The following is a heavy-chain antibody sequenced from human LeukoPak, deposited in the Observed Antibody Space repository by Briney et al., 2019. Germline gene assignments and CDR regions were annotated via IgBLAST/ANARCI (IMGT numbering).Heavy chain of an antibody. CDR3: ARIGIVLTGSFDY. CDR2: ISSSGSTI. Sequence: GGSLRLSCAASGFTFSSYEMNWVRQAPGKGLEWVSYISSSGSTIYYADSVKGRFTISRDSAKNSLYLQMNSLRAEDTAVYYCARIGIVLTGSFDYWGQGTLVTVSS. V-gene: IGHV3-48*03. D-gene: IGHD7-27*01. CDR1: GFTFSSYE. J-gene: IGHJ4*02.